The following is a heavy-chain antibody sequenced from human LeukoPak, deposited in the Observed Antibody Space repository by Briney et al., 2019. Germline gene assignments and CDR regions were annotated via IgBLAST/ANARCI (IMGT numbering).Heavy chain of an antibody. Sequence: GGSLRLSCAASGFTFSSYAMSWVRQAPGKGLEWVSAISGSGGSTYYADSVKGRFTISRDNSKNTLYLQMNSLRAEDTAVYYCAKDRSRYSSSWYALPYYFDYWGQGTLVTVSS. CDR1: GFTFSSYA. J-gene: IGHJ4*02. CDR3: AKDRSRYSSSWYALPYYFDY. CDR2: ISGSGGST. D-gene: IGHD6-13*01. V-gene: IGHV3-23*01.